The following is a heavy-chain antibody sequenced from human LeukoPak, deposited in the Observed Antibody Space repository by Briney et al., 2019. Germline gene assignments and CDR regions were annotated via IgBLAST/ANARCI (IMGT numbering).Heavy chain of an antibody. CDR3: AKEGPRVSHKAGDWFDP. CDR1: GFTFGSHW. D-gene: IGHD5/OR15-5a*01. CDR2: IREDGQRR. Sequence: GGSLRLSCAASGFTFGSHWMSWVRLAPGKGLECVALIREDGQRRYYLDSVRGRFTISRDNAQNSLFLQMDSLTVEDTAVYYCAKEGPRVSHKAGDWFDPWGQGTLVTVSS. V-gene: IGHV3-7*01. J-gene: IGHJ5*02.